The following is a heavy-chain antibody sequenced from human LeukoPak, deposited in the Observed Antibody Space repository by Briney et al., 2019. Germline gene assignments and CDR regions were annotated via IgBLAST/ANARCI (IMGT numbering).Heavy chain of an antibody. D-gene: IGHD4-17*01. Sequence: GGCLRLSCAASGFTFSSYTMNWVRQAPGKGPEWVSHISGSGSAMYYADSVKGRFTISRDNAKNSLYLQMNSLRDEDTAVYYCAKDRVTTVTTDFCYWGQGTLVTVSS. CDR3: AKDRVTTVTTDFCY. CDR2: ISGSGSAM. J-gene: IGHJ4*02. V-gene: IGHV3-48*02. CDR1: GFTFSSYT.